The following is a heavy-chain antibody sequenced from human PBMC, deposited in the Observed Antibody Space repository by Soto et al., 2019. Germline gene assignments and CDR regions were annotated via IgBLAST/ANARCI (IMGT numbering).Heavy chain of an antibody. D-gene: IGHD1-26*01. CDR3: VKDYSHGRFPDY. Sequence: GGSLRLSCSASGFNLKDYGMHWVRQAPGKGLEQVAASTYVGGTPYYAQSVKGRFTVSRDNSKNTLYLQMGSLRPEDTGTYFCVKDYSHGRFPDYWGQGTLVTVSS. CDR2: STYVGGTP. CDR1: GFNLKDYG. V-gene: IGHV3-64D*06. J-gene: IGHJ4*02.